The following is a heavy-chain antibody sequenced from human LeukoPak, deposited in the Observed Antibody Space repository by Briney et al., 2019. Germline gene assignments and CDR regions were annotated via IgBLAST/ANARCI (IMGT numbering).Heavy chain of an antibody. CDR3: VNSKVGATLSGNNWFDP. Sequence: SVKVSCKASGGTFSSYAISWVRQAPGQGLEWMGGIIPIFGTANYAQKFQGRVTITADESTSTAYMELSSLRSEDTAVYYCVNSKVGATLSGNNWFDPWGQGTLVTVSS. J-gene: IGHJ5*02. V-gene: IGHV1-69*13. CDR1: GGTFSSYA. D-gene: IGHD1-26*01. CDR2: IIPIFGTA.